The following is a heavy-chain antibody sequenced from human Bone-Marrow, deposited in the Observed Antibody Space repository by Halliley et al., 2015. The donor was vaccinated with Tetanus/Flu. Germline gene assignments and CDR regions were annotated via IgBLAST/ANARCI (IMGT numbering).Heavy chain of an antibody. Sequence: VSYISNMNTYKVYADSVKGRFTISRDNAKNSLYLQMNSLRVDDTGVYYCTRERGVPAVTTSFDSWGQGIVVTVSS. CDR2: ISNMNTYK. V-gene: IGHV3-11*05. CDR3: TRERGVPAVTTSFDS. J-gene: IGHJ4*02. D-gene: IGHD4-17*01.